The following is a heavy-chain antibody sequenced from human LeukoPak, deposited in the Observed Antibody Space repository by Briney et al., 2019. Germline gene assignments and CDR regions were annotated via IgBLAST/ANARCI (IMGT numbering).Heavy chain of an antibody. D-gene: IGHD3-22*01. CDR1: GFTFSSYA. V-gene: IGHV3-23*01. CDR2: VSGSDGST. J-gene: IGHJ4*02. CDR3: AKSEVSSGPPIDY. Sequence: PGGSLRLSCAASGFTFSSYAMSWVRQAPGKGLEWVSAVSGSDGSTYYADSVKGRFTISRDDSKNTLSLQMNSLRAEDTAVYYCAKSEVSSGPPIDYWGQGTLVTVSS.